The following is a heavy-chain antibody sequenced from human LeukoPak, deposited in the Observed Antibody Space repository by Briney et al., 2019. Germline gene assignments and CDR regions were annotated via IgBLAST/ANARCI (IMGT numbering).Heavy chain of an antibody. D-gene: IGHD2-2*02. J-gene: IGHJ4*02. CDR1: GFTFRSYS. CDR2: ISDDSNYI. V-gene: IGHV3-21*01. Sequence: GGSLRLSCAASGFTFRSYSMSWVRQAPGKGLEWVSSISDDSNYIYYADSVEGRFTISRDNAKNSLYLQMNSLRAEDTAVYYCAKKSVPNTPPTFDYWGQGALVTVSS. CDR3: AKKSVPNTPPTFDY.